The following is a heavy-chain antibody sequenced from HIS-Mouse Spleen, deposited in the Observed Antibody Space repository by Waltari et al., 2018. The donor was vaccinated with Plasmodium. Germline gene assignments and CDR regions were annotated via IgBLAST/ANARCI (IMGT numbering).Heavy chain of an antibody. CDR2: IYHSGST. J-gene: IGHJ6*02. V-gene: IGHV4-38-2*02. CDR3: ARVDYGSGDYYYYYGMDV. Sequence: QVQLQESGPGLVKPSETLSLTCPVSGYSISRGYYWGWIRQPPGKGLEWIGSIYHSGSTYYNPSLKSRVTISVDTSKNQFSLKLSSVTAADTAVYYCARVDYGSGDYYYYYGMDVWGQGTTVTVSS. CDR1: GYSISRGYY. D-gene: IGHD3-10*01.